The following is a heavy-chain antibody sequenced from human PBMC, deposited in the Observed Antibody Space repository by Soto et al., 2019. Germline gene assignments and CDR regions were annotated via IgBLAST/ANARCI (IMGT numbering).Heavy chain of an antibody. V-gene: IGHV4-39*07. J-gene: IGHJ4*02. D-gene: IGHD6-13*01. CDR1: NGSISSRSSY. CDR2: IYYIGNT. Sequence: PSETLSLTCIVSNGSISSRSSYWGWIRQTPGKGLEWIGSIYYIGNTYYNPSLKSRVTISIDTSKTQFSLQLTSVTVADTAVYYCATSYGNAWYTYWGQGTQVTVSS. CDR3: ATSYGNAWYTY.